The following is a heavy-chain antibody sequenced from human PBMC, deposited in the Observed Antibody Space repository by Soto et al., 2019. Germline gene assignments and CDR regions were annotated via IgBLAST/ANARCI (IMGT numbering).Heavy chain of an antibody. CDR1: GYTFTSYA. D-gene: IGHD4-17*01. J-gene: IGHJ3*02. V-gene: IGHV1-3*01. CDR3: ARPSVTMNDAFDI. CDR2: INAGNGNT. Sequence: ASVKVSCKASGYTFTSYAMHWVRQAPGQRLEWMGWINAGNGNTKYSQKFQGRVTITRDTSASTAYMELSSLRSEDTAVYYCARPSVTMNDAFDIWGQGTMVTVSS.